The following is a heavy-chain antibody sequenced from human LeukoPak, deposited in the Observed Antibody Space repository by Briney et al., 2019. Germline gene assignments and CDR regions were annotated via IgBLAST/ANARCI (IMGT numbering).Heavy chain of an antibody. J-gene: IGHJ3*02. D-gene: IGHD3-22*01. V-gene: IGHV1-2*06. CDR1: GYTFTGYY. CDR2: INPNSGGT. CDR3: ARGQYYYDSSGYYPDAFDI. Sequence: GASVKVSCKASGYTFTGYYMHWVRQAPGQGLEWMGRINPNSGGTNYAQKFQGRVTMTRDTSISTAYMELSRLRSDDTAVYYCARGQYYYDSSGYYPDAFDIWGQGTMVTVSS.